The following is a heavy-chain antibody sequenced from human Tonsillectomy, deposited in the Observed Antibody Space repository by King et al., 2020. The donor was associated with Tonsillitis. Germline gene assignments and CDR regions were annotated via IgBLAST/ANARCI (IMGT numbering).Heavy chain of an antibody. J-gene: IGHJ4*02. CDR2: IFHSGSA. D-gene: IGHD3-22*01. Sequence: QLQESGPGLVKPSQTLSLTCTVSGGSISSGAYYWSWIRQHPVKGLEWIGYIFHSGSAYYNPSLKSRVTISVDTSKNQFSLKVTSLTAADTAVYYCARANYHLDLLGYYPYFDYWGQGTLVTVSS. CDR1: GGSISSGAYY. V-gene: IGHV4-31*03. CDR3: ARANYHLDLLGYYPYFDY.